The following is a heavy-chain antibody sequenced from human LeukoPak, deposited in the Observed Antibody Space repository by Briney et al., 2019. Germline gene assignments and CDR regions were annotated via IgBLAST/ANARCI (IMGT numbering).Heavy chain of an antibody. V-gene: IGHV3-30*02. D-gene: IGHD5-18*01. J-gene: IGHJ5*02. CDR2: IRYDGSNK. CDR3: AKDLSAMVTLNWFDP. Sequence: GGSLRLSCAASGFTFSSYGMHWVRQAPGKGLGWVAFIRYDGSNKYYADSVKGRFTISRDNSKNTLYLQMNSLRAEDTAVYYCAKDLSAMVTLNWFDPWGQGTLVTVSS. CDR1: GFTFSSYG.